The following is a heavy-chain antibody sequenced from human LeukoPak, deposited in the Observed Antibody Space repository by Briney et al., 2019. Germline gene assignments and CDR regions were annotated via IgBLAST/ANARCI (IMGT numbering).Heavy chain of an antibody. Sequence: PGGSLRLSCAASGFTFSSYAMSWIRQPPGKGLEWIGEINHSGSTNYNPSLKSRVTISVDTSKNQFSLKLSSVTAADTAVYYCARHIRGDYAWFDPWGQGTLVTVSS. CDR3: ARHIRGDYAWFDP. J-gene: IGHJ5*02. CDR1: GFTFSSYA. V-gene: IGHV4-34*01. D-gene: IGHD4-17*01. CDR2: INHSGST.